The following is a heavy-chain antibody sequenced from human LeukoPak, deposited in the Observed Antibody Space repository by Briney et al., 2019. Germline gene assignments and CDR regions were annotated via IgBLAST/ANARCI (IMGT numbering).Heavy chain of an antibody. CDR2: ISSSSSTI. V-gene: IGHV3-48*04. J-gene: IGHJ3*02. CDR3: ARAPEQLGLHGAFDI. CDR1: GFTFSGYS. Sequence: PGGSLRLSCAASGFTFSGYSMNWVRQAPGKGLEWVSYISSSSSTIYYADSVKGRFTISRDNAKNSLYLQMNSLRAEDTAVYYCARAPEQLGLHGAFDIWGQGTMVTVSS. D-gene: IGHD6-6*01.